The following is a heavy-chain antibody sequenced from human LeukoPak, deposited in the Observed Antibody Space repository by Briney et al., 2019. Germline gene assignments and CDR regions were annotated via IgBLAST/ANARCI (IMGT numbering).Heavy chain of an antibody. Sequence: PSETLSLTCTVSGGSISSYYWSWIRQPPGKGLEWIGYIYYSGSTNYNPSLKSRVTIPVDTSKNQFSLKLSSVTAADTAVYYCARHGRSGWFDYWGQGTLVTVSS. V-gene: IGHV4-59*08. CDR1: GGSISSYY. CDR3: ARHGRSGWFDY. J-gene: IGHJ4*02. D-gene: IGHD6-19*01. CDR2: IYYSGST.